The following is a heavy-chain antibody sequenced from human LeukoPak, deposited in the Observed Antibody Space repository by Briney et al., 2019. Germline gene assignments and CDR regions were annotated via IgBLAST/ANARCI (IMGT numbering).Heavy chain of an antibody. J-gene: IGHJ6*03. V-gene: IGHV1-2*02. CDR2: INPNSGGT. Sequence: ASVKVSCKASGYTFTCYYMHWVRQAPGQGLEWMGWINPNSGGTNYAQKFQGRVTMTRDTSISTAYMELSRLRSDDTVVYYCARAPRVTTNYYYYYMDVWGKGTTVTVSS. D-gene: IGHD4-17*01. CDR3: ARAPRVTTNYYYYYMDV. CDR1: GYTFTCYY.